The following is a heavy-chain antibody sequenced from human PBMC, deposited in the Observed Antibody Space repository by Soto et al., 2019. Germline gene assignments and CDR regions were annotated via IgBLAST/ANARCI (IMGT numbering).Heavy chain of an antibody. CDR2: ISYDGSNK. V-gene: IGHV3-30*18. D-gene: IGHD3-10*01. CDR3: AKSMVRGVIPEPLDY. J-gene: IGHJ4*02. CDR1: GFTFSSYG. Sequence: QPGGSLRLSCAASGFTFSSYGMHWVRQAPGKGLEWVAVISYDGSNKYYADSVKGRFTISRDNSKNTLYLQMNSLRAEDTAVYYCAKSMVRGVIPEPLDYWGQGTLVTVSS.